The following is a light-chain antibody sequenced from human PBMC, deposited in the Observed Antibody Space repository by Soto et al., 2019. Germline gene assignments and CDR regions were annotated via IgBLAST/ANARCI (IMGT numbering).Light chain of an antibody. V-gene: IGKV3-15*01. CDR1: QTIDNT. Sequence: EIVMTQSPATLSVSPGERATLSCRASQTIDNTLAWYQRKPGQAPRLLIYDASTRATRVPARFSGSESGTDFTLTISSLQSEDFAVYDSQHYNYWPYTFGQGTKVDIK. CDR3: QHYNYWPYT. CDR2: DAS. J-gene: IGKJ2*01.